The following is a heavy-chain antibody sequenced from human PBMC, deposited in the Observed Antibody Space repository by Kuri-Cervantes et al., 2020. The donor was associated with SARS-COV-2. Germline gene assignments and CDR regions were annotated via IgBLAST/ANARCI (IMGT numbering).Heavy chain of an antibody. J-gene: IGHJ6*02. CDR3: ARDRRVCSGGSCYYYYYGMDV. D-gene: IGHD2-15*01. CDR1: GYTFTSYA. CDR2: INPNSGGT. V-gene: IGHV1-2*04. Sequence: ASVKVSCKASGYTFTSYAMHWVRQAPGQGLEWMGWINPNSGGTNYAQKFQGWVTMTRDTSISTAYMELSRLRSDDTAVYYCARDRRVCSGGSCYYYYYGMDVWGQGTTVTVSS.